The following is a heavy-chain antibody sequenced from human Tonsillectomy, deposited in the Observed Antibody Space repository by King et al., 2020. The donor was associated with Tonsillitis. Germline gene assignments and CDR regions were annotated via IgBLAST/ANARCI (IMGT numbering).Heavy chain of an antibody. CDR1: GGSINSSSYY. J-gene: IGHJ4*02. CDR2: VYYSGST. V-gene: IGHV4-39*01. CDR3: ARHRSYDSSDY. D-gene: IGHD3-22*01. Sequence: QLQESGPGLVKPSAALSLTCTFSGGSINSSSYYWGWIRQPPGKGLEWIGSVYYSGSTYYNPSLKSRVTISVDTSKNQFSLKLSSVIAADTAVYYCARHRSYDSSDYWGQGTLVTVSS.